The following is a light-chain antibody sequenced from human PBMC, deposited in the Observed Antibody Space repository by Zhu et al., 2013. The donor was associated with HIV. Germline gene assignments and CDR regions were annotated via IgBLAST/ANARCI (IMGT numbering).Light chain of an antibody. Sequence: EIVMTQSPDTLSVFTGEAATLSCRASQSVSINLAWYQHRPGQAPRLLIYGASTRATGTPDRFSGSGSGTDFTLTISRLEPEDFAVYYCQHYRTSPYTFGQGTKLEIK. CDR3: QHYRTSPYT. CDR2: GAS. CDR1: QSVSIN. J-gene: IGKJ2*01. V-gene: IGKV3-20*01.